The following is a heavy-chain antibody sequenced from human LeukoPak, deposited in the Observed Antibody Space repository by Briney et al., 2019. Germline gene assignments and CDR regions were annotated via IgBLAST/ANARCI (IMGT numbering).Heavy chain of an antibody. Sequence: SETLSLTCTVSGGSISSSSYYWGWIRQPPGKGLEWIGSIYYSGSTYYNPSLKSRVTISVDTSKNQFSLKLSSVTAADTAVYYCARLIYVGSSWQRKYYYYYYMDVWGKGTTVTISS. V-gene: IGHV4-39*07. CDR2: IYYSGST. D-gene: IGHD6-13*01. CDR3: ARLIYVGSSWQRKYYYYYYMDV. CDR1: GGSISSSSYY. J-gene: IGHJ6*03.